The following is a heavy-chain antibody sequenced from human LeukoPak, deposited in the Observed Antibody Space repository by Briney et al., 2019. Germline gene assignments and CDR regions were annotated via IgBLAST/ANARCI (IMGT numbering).Heavy chain of an antibody. CDR2: TSNSGSTK. J-gene: IGHJ5*02. D-gene: IGHD5-12*01. Sequence: GGSLRLSCTASGFTFSDYYMNWIRQAPGKGLEWVSHTSNSGSTKSYADSVEGRFTISRDNAKNSLYLQMNSLRAEDTAVYYCARGFRVATIDWFDPWGQGTLVTVSS. V-gene: IGHV3-11*01. CDR1: GFTFSDYY. CDR3: ARGFRVATIDWFDP.